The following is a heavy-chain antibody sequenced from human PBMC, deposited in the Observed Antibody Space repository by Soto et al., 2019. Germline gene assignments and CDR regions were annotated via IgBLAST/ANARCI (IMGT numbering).Heavy chain of an antibody. Sequence: LSLTCTVSGGSISSGAYYWGWIRQHPGKGLEWIGYISHRGTAYYTPSLKSRVSLSVDPSKSQFSLNVTSLTAADTAVYYCARVSETGTRWFDPWGPGTLVTVSS. CDR3: ARVSETGTRWFDP. J-gene: IGHJ5*02. V-gene: IGHV4-31*03. CDR2: ISHRGTA. D-gene: IGHD1-1*01. CDR1: GGSISSGAYY.